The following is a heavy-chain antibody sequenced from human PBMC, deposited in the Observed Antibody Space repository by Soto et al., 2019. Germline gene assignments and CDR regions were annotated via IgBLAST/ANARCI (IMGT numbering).Heavy chain of an antibody. CDR3: ARQYGARFDP. D-gene: IGHD1-26*01. CDR2: TYFRSKWYN. CDR1: GDSVSSNSSA. V-gene: IGHV6-1*01. J-gene: IGHJ5*02. Sequence: SQTLSLTCAISGDSVSSNSSAWNWIRQSPSRGLEWLGRTYFRSKWYNDYAVSVKSRMTINPDTSKNQFSLQLNSVTPEDTAVYYCARQYGARFDPWGQGTLVTVSP.